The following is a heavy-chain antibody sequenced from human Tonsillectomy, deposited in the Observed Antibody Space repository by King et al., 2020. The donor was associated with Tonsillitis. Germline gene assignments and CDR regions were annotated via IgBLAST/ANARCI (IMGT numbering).Heavy chain of an antibody. V-gene: IGHV3-11*01. J-gene: IGHJ3*02. CDR3: ASPKRGNDAFDI. Sequence: VQLVESGEGLVKPGGSLRLSCAASGFTFSDYYMSWIRQAPGKGLEWVSYITNSGSTKYYADSVKGRFTISRDSAKNSLYLQMNSLRVEDTAVYYCASPKRGNDAFDIWGQGTMVTVSS. CDR1: GFTFSDYY. D-gene: IGHD3-16*01. CDR2: ITNSGSTK.